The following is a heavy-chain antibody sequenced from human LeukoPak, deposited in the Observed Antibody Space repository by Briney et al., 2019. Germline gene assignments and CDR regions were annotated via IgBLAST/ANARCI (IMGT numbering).Heavy chain of an antibody. V-gene: IGHV3-30*18. CDR2: ISYDGSNK. CDR1: GFTFSSYG. D-gene: IGHD3-22*01. CDR3: AKEANYDSSGYYSGFDI. Sequence: GGSLRLSCAASGFTFSSYGMHWVRQAPGKGLEWVAVISYDGSNKYYADSVKGGFTISRDNSKNTLYLQMNSLRAEDTAVYYCAKEANYDSSGYYSGFDIWGQGTMVTVSS. J-gene: IGHJ3*02.